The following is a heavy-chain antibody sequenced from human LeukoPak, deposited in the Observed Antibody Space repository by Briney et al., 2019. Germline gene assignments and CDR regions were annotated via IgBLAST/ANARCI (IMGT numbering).Heavy chain of an antibody. Sequence: GGSLRLSCAASGFTFSNYWMSWVRQAPDKGLEWVANIKQDGSQKYYLDSVKGRFTVSRDNARNSVFLQMNSLRAEDTAVYYCARIGYSSSSFDYWGQGALVTVSS. CDR3: ARIGYSSSSFDY. CDR2: IKQDGSQK. J-gene: IGHJ4*02. D-gene: IGHD6-6*01. CDR1: GFTFSNYW. V-gene: IGHV3-7*01.